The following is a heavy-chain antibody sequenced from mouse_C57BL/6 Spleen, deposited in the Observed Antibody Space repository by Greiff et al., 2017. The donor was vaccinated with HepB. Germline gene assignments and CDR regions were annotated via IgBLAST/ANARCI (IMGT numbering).Heavy chain of an antibody. CDR2: FHPYNDDT. CDR1: GYTFTTYP. V-gene: IGHV1-47*01. J-gene: IGHJ4*01. D-gene: IGHD2-4*01. CDR3: ARGGLRRDYYAMDY. Sequence: VKLVESGAELVKPGASVKMSCKASGYTFTTYPIEWMKQNHGKSLEWIGNFHPYNDDTKYNEKFKGKATLTVEKSSSTVYLELSRLTSDDSAVYYCARGGLRRDYYAMDYWGQGTSVTVSS.